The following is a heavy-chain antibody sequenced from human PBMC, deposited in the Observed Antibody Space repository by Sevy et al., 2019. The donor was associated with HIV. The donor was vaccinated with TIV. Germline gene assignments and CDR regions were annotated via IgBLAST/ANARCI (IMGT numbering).Heavy chain of an antibody. V-gene: IGHV3-11*01. CDR2: ISSSGSTI. J-gene: IGHJ3*02. Sequence: GGSLRLSCAASGFTFSDYYMSWIRQAPGKGLEWVSYISSSGSTIYYADSLKGRFTISRDNAKNSLYLQMNSLRAEDTAVYYCARVIVGANSDAFDIWGQGTMVTVSS. D-gene: IGHD1-26*01. CDR1: GFTFSDYY. CDR3: ARVIVGANSDAFDI.